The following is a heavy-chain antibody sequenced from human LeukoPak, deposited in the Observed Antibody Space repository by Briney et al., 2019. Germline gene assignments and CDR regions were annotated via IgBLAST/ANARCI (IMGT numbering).Heavy chain of an antibody. CDR2: SNHSGST. J-gene: IGHJ3*02. Sequence: SETLSLTCTVSGGSISSSSYYWGWIRQPPGKGLEWIGESNHSGSTNYNPSLKSRVTISVDTSKNQFSLKLSSVTAADTAVYYCARELYSSGYHDAFDIWGQGTMVTVSS. CDR3: ARELYSSGYHDAFDI. V-gene: IGHV4-39*07. CDR1: GGSISSSSYY. D-gene: IGHD3-22*01.